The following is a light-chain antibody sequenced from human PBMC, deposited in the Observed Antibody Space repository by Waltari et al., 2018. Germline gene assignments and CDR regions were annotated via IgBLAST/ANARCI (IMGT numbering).Light chain of an antibody. CDR2: GAS. CDR1: QGVNSNY. J-gene: IGKJ2*01. CDR3: QHYGSSPLA. V-gene: IGKV3-20*01. Sequence: EIVLTQSPGTLSLSPGERATLSCRASQGVNSNYLAWYQQKPGQTPRLLIHGASSRATGFPARFSGGGSWTDFTLTSSRLEPEDFAVYFCQHYGSSPLAFGQGTKVEI.